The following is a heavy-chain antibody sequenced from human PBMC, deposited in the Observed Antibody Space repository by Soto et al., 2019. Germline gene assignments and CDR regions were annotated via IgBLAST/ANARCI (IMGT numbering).Heavy chain of an antibody. CDR3: AREALLQTPGVDY. D-gene: IGHD2-8*01. J-gene: IGHJ4*02. V-gene: IGHV1-69*13. Sequence: SVKVSCKASGGTFSSYAISWVRQAPGQGREWMGGIIPIFGTANYAQKFQGRVTITADESTSTAYMELSSLSPEDTAIYYCAREALLQTPGVDYWGQGTLVTVSS. CDR2: IIPIFGTA. CDR1: GGTFSSYA.